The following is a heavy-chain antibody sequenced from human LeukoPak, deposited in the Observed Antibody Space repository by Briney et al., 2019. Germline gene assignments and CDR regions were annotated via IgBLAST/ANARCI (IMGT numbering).Heavy chain of an antibody. CDR1: GFTFTSSA. Sequence: SVKVSCKASGFTFTSSAVQWVRQARGQRLEWIGWIVVGSGNTNYAQKFKERVTITRDMSTSTAYMELSSLRSEDTAVYYCAAVPYYDFWSGYYTCDYWGQGTLVTVSS. D-gene: IGHD3-3*01. CDR3: AAVPYYDFWSGYYTCDY. J-gene: IGHJ4*02. V-gene: IGHV1-58*01. CDR2: IVVGSGNT.